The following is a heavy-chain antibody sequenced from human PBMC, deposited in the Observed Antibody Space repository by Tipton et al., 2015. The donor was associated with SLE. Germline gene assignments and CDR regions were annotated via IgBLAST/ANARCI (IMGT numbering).Heavy chain of an antibody. V-gene: IGHV4-4*08. CDR1: GGSISSYY. CDR3: ASLTIFGYDY. D-gene: IGHD3-3*01. J-gene: IGHJ4*02. Sequence: TLSLTCTVSGGSISSYYWSWIRQPPGKGLEWIGYIYTSGSTNYNPSLKSRVTISVDTSKNQFSLKLSSVTAADTAVYYCASLTIFGYDYWGQGTLVTVSS. CDR2: IYTSGST.